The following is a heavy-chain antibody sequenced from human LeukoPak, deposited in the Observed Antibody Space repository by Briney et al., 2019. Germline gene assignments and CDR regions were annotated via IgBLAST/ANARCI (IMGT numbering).Heavy chain of an antibody. Sequence: GGSLRLSCTASGFTFSSHAMSWVRQAPGKGLKGVSTIDTIGATTSYTDSVKGRFTISRDNSKNMLYLQMDTLRAEDTAVYYCARDHSGSLDYWGQGTLVTVSS. CDR2: IDTIGATT. CDR1: GFTFSSHA. D-gene: IGHD1-26*01. CDR3: ARDHSGSLDY. J-gene: IGHJ4*02. V-gene: IGHV3-23*01.